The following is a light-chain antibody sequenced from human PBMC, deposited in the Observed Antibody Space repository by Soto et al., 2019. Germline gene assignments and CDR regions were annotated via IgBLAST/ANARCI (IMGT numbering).Light chain of an antibody. CDR1: QTFTNY. Sequence: DIQMTQSPSSLSASVGDRVTITCRASQTFTNYLNWYQQKPGKAPKLLIYAASTLLSGVPSRFTGGGSGTDFTLTIDSLQPEDFATYFCQQSYSSPWTFGQGTKVEI. CDR2: AAS. V-gene: IGKV1-39*01. CDR3: QQSYSSPWT. J-gene: IGKJ1*01.